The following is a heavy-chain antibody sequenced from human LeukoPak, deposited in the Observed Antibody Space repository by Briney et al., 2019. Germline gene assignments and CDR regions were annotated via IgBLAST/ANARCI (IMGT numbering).Heavy chain of an antibody. CDR3: ARADTVTTSFDI. Sequence: ASVKVSCKASGYTFTSYDINWVRQATGQGLEWMGWINPNSGGTNYAQKFQGRVTMTRDTSISTAYMELSRLRSDDTAVYYCARADTVTTSFDIWGQGTMVTVSS. V-gene: IGHV1-2*02. CDR1: GYTFTSYD. D-gene: IGHD4-17*01. CDR2: INPNSGGT. J-gene: IGHJ3*02.